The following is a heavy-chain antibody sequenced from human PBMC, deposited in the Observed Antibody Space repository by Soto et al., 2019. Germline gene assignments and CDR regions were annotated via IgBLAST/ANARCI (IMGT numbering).Heavy chain of an antibody. D-gene: IGHD5-18*01. V-gene: IGHV5-51*01. Sequence: GESLKISCKGSGYNVANYWICWLRQMPGKGLEWMGIIYPGDSDTRYSPSFQGQVTISADKSISTAYLQWSSLKASDTAMYYCARTESGYSYGFADVWGQGTTVTVS. J-gene: IGHJ6*02. CDR1: GYNVANYW. CDR3: ARTESGYSYGFADV. CDR2: IYPGDSDT.